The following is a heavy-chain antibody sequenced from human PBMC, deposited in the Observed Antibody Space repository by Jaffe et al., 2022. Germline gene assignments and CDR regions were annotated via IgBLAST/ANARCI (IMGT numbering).Heavy chain of an antibody. CDR2: IIPIFGTA. D-gene: IGHD2-2*01. V-gene: IGHV1-69*05. J-gene: IGHJ6*03. CDR1: GGTFSSYA. Sequence: QVQLVQSGAEVKKPGSSVKVSCKASGGTFSSYAISWVRQAPGQGLEWMGGIIPIFGTANYAQKFQGRVTITTDESTSTAYMELSSLRSEDTAVYYCARGVVVVPAAISLTEWWGDYYYMDVWGKGTTVTVSS. CDR3: ARGVVVVPAAISLTEWWGDYYYMDV.